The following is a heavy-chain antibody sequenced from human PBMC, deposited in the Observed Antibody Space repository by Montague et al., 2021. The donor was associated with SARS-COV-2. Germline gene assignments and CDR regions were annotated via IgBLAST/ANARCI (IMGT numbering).Heavy chain of an antibody. Sequence: SETLSLTCTVSGASISTGTYYWGWIRQPPGKGLVWIGEVSHPGSAKYNPSLKSRVTISVDTYRKQVSLRLTSVTAADTATYYCARGVYNRVIFVVSPRYYFDYWGQGNMVAVSS. V-gene: IGHV4-39*07. CDR2: VSHPGSA. D-gene: IGHD3-9*01. CDR1: GASISTGTYY. J-gene: IGHJ4*02. CDR3: ARGVYNRVIFVVSPRYYFDY.